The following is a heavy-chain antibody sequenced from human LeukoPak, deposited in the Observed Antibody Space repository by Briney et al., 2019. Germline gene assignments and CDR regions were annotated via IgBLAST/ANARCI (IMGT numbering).Heavy chain of an antibody. D-gene: IGHD2-2*01. CDR3: ARGDIVVVPAAPYFDY. CDR1: GGSISSGDYY. CDR2: IYYGGST. J-gene: IGHJ4*02. V-gene: IGHV4-30-4*01. Sequence: PSETLSLTCTVSGGSISSGDYYWSWIRQPPGKGLEWIGYIYYGGSTYYNPSLKSRVTISVDTSKNQFSLKLSSVTAADTAVYYCARGDIVVVPAAPYFDYWGQGTLVTVSS.